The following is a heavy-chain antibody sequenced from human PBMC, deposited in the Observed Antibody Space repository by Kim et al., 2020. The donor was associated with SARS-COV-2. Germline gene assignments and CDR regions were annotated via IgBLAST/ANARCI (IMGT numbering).Heavy chain of an antibody. Sequence: GGSLRLSCAAAGFTFSSQSMSWVRRAPGKGLQWVSSISSDSSSIYYADSVKGRFTISRDNAKNLLYLQMNSLRAEDTAVYYCARDRWGYRYYGMDVWGQGTTVTVSS. CDR1: GFTFSSQS. CDR2: ISSDSSSI. V-gene: IGHV3-21*06. D-gene: IGHD3-16*02. CDR3: ARDRWGYRYYGMDV. J-gene: IGHJ6*02.